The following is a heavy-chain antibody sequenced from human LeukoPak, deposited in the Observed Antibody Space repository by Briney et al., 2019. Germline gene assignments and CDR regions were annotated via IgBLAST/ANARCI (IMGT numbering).Heavy chain of an antibody. V-gene: IGHV3-9*01. J-gene: IGHJ4*02. CDR2: ISWNSGSI. CDR1: GFTFDDYA. CDR3: AKDKGMLFYFDY. Sequence: GRSLRLSCAASGFTFDDYAMHWVRQAPGKGLEWVSGISWNSGSIGYADSVKGRFTISRDNAKNSLYLQMNSLRAEDTALYYCAKDKGMLFYFDYWGQGTLVTVSS. D-gene: IGHD2-21*01.